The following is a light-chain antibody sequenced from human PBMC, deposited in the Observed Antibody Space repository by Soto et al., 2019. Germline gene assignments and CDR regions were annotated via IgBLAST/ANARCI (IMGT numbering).Light chain of an antibody. CDR2: GAS. CDR1: QSVGTD. Sequence: IVMTQSPATLSVSPGERATLSCRASQSVGTDLAWYQQKPGQAPRRLIYGASTRATGIPARFSGSGSGTEYILTINSLQSYDLAVYYCHQYNDWPRFTFGPGTKVEIK. V-gene: IGKV3-15*01. J-gene: IGKJ3*01. CDR3: HQYNDWPRFT.